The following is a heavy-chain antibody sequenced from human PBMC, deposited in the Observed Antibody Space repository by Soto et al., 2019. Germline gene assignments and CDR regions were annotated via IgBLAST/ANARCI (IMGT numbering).Heavy chain of an antibody. CDR1: GGSISNHY. CDR3: TRANCYSAY. D-gene: IGHD7-27*01. Sequence: QVQLQASGPGLVKPSETLSLTCSVSGGSISNHYWSWIRQPPGKGLEWIGYIYYKGNTNYNPSLKSRVTLSVDTSRNQISLKLTTVTAADTSVYYCTRANCYSAYWGQGTLVNVSS. CDR2: IYYKGNT. J-gene: IGHJ4*02. V-gene: IGHV4-59*11.